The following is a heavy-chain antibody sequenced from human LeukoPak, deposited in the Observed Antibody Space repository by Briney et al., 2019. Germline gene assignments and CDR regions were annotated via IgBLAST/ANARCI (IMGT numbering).Heavy chain of an antibody. Sequence: ASVKVSCKASGYTFTGYYMHWVRQAPGQGLEWMGIINPSGGSTSYAQKFQGRVTMTRDTSTSTVYMELSSLRSEDTAVYYCARGNVVVPAAPYGMDVWGQGTTVTVSS. D-gene: IGHD2-2*01. CDR2: INPSGGST. CDR3: ARGNVVVPAAPYGMDV. V-gene: IGHV1-46*01. CDR1: GYTFTGYY. J-gene: IGHJ6*02.